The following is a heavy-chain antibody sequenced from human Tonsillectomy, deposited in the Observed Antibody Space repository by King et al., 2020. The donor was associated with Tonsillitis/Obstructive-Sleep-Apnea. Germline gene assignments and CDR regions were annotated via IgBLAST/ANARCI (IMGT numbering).Heavy chain of an antibody. J-gene: IGHJ6*03. CDR1: GYTFTSYG. CDR2: ISAYRANT. Sequence: VQLVESGAEVKKPGASVKVSCKASGYTFTSYGISWVRQAPGQGLEWMGWISAYRANTHYAQKFQGRVTMTTDTPTSTAYMELRSLRSDDTAVYYCARGGAYGSGSYYYYMDVWGKGPRSPSP. CDR3: ARGGAYGSGSYYYYMDV. D-gene: IGHD3-10*01. V-gene: IGHV1-18*04.